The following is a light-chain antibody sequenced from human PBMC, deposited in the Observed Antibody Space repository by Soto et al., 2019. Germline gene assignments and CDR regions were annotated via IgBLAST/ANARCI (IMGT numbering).Light chain of an antibody. Sequence: EVVIAQSPATLSVSPGERATLSCRASQSVSSNLAWYQQKPGQAPRLLIYGASTRATGIPARFSGSGSGTEFTLTISSLQSEDFAVYYCQQYYATPLSFGGGTKVDI. J-gene: IGKJ4*01. CDR2: GAS. CDR3: QQYYATPLS. V-gene: IGKV3-15*01. CDR1: QSVSSN.